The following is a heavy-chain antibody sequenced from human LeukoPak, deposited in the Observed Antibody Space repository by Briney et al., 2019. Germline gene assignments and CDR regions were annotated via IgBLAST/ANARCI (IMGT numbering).Heavy chain of an antibody. D-gene: IGHD6-13*01. V-gene: IGHV4-59*12. J-gene: IGHJ4*02. CDR3: ARGMSSSWPGRLDY. Sequence: KASETLSLTCTVSGGPINNYYWSWIRQPPGKGLEWIGFISYSGTTNYYPSLKSRVTMSVDTSKSRVSLKLSSVTAADTAVYYCARGMSSSWPGRLDYWGQGILVTVSS. CDR2: ISYSGTT. CDR1: GGPINNYY.